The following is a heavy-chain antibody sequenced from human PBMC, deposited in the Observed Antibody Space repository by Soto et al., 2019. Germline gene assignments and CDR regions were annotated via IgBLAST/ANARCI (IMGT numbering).Heavy chain of an antibody. D-gene: IGHD3-3*01. V-gene: IGHV4-30-4*02. J-gene: IGHJ5*02. CDR3: ARGVTVFGLVSRFWFDP. Sequence: SDTPSLTWTVSGGSLSSGEYSWSLVRQSPGKGLEWIGHIYNSGITYYNPSLKSRVVISIDTSRNQFSLRLNSLTAADRAVYFCARGVTVFGLVSRFWFDPWGQGTVVTVSS. CDR1: GGSLSSGEYS. CDR2: IYNSGIT.